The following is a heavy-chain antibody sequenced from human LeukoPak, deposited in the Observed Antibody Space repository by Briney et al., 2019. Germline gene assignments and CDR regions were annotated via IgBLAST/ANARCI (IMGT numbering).Heavy chain of an antibody. V-gene: IGHV3-66*02. CDR2: IYSGGST. CDR1: GFTVSSNY. CDR3: ARNYWNPKAFDY. Sequence: GGSLRLSCAASGFTVSSNYMSWVRQAPGKGLEWVSVIYSGGSTYYADSVKGRFTISRDNSKNTLYLQMNSLRAEDTAVYYCARNYWNPKAFDYWGQGTLVTVSS. D-gene: IGHD1-1*01. J-gene: IGHJ4*02.